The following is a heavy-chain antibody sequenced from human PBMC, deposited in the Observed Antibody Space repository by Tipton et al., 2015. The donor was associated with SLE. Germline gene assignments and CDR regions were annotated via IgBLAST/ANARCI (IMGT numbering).Heavy chain of an antibody. V-gene: IGHV4-59*08. Sequence: TLSLTCTVSGGSIRSYYWSWIRQPPGKGLEWIGYSFFSGSTNYNPSLRSRVTISIDTSENQFSLKLRSVTAADTGIYYCATVEFADDYWGQGTLVTVSS. CDR3: ATVEFADDY. CDR2: SFFSGST. J-gene: IGHJ4*02. CDR1: GGSIRSYY. D-gene: IGHD6-19*01.